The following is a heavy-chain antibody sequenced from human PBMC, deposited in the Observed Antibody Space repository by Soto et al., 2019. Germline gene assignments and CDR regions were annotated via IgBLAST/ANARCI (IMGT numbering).Heavy chain of an antibody. J-gene: IGHJ4*02. Sequence: QVQLVQSGAEVKKPGASVKVSCRASGYTFTSQYIHWVRQAPGQGLEWMGIINPSISTTTYAQKFRGRVTRTRDTSTSTVYMERSSLGAEDTAVYYCTREADYMGGPYRRGFDYGGQGTLVTVST. CDR2: INPSISTT. CDR3: TREADYMGGPYRRGFDY. D-gene: IGHD3-16*01. CDR1: GYTFTSQY. V-gene: IGHV1-46*03.